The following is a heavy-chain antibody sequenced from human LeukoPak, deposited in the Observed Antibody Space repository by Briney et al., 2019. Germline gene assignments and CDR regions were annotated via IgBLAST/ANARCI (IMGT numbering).Heavy chain of an antibody. CDR1: GFTFSDYY. CDR2: ISSSGSTI. Sequence: PGGSLRLSCAASGFTFSDYYVSWIRQAPGKGLEWVSYISSSGSTIYYADSVKGRFTISRDNAKNSLYLQMNSLRAEDTAVYYCARDPPSYYDILTGPQDYWGQGTLVTVSS. J-gene: IGHJ4*02. D-gene: IGHD3-9*01. V-gene: IGHV3-11*01. CDR3: ARDPPSYYDILTGPQDY.